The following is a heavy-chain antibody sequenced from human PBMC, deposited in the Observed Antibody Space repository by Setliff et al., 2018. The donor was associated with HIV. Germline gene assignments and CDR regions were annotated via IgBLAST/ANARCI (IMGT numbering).Heavy chain of an antibody. CDR1: GFNFTNYY. Sequence: ASVKVSCKASGFNFTNYYIHWVRQAPGEGLEWVGVINASGDKTNYAQKFQGRLIITKDTSTSTVYMELSSLRSDDTAVYYCGRDYRSWIRAIGYWGQGTRVTVS. J-gene: IGHJ4*02. CDR3: GRDYRSWIRAIGY. V-gene: IGHV1-46*03. D-gene: IGHD5-12*01. CDR2: INASGDKT.